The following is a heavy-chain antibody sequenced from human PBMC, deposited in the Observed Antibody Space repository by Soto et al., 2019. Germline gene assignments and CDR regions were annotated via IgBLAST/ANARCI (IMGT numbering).Heavy chain of an antibody. CDR3: TRGSCGSATCSPSGWLDP. D-gene: IGHD2-2*01. Sequence: QVQLVQSGAEVKKPGASVKVSCKASGYTFTGYFVHWVRQAPGQGLEWMGLINPSGDGTSYAQKLRGRVTMTRDTSASTVYMELSSLRSEGTAMYYCTRGSCGSATCSPSGWLDPWGQGTLGTVSS. J-gene: IGHJ5*02. CDR2: INPSGDGT. CDR1: GYTFTGYF. V-gene: IGHV1-46*03.